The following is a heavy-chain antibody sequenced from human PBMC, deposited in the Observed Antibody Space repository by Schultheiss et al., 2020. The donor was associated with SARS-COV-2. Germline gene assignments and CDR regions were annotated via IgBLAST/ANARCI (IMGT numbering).Heavy chain of an antibody. D-gene: IGHD5-12*01. J-gene: IGHJ4*02. CDR1: GYSFTSYW. Sequence: GESLKISCKGSGYSFTSYWIGWVRQMPGKGLEWMGIIYPGDSDTRYSPSFQGQVTISADKSISTAYLQWTSLRASDTAMYYCARAPLVDIVATTQDYWGQGTLVTVSS. CDR2: IYPGDSDT. V-gene: IGHV5-51*01. CDR3: ARAPLVDIVATTQDY.